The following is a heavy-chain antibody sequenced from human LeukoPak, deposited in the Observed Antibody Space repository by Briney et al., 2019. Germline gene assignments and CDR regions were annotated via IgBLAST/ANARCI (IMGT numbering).Heavy chain of an antibody. J-gene: IGHJ4*02. CDR2: ISGSGAGT. D-gene: IGHD3-22*01. Sequence: GGSLRLSCAASGFTFSSYAMHWVRQAPGKGLEWVSAISGSGAGTYYADSVKGRFTISRDNSKNTLYLQMNSLRAEDTAVYYCASAKAGVLDSSGYPWYFDYWGQGTLVTVSS. V-gene: IGHV3-23*01. CDR3: ASAKAGVLDSSGYPWYFDY. CDR1: GFTFSSYA.